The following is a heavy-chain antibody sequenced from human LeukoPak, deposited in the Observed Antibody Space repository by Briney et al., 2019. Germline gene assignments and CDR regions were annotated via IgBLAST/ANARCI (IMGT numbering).Heavy chain of an antibody. CDR3: APHLSVIVPSAQYGMDF. Sequence: PGGSLRLSCAASGFTFSSYWMHWVRQAPGKGLVWVSRINSDGRNINYADSVKGRFTISRDNAKNMLYLQMNSLRAEDTAVDYCAPHLSVIVPSAQYGMDFWGQGTTVTVSS. CDR2: INSDGRNI. V-gene: IGHV3-74*01. D-gene: IGHD2/OR15-2a*01. J-gene: IGHJ6*02. CDR1: GFTFSSYW.